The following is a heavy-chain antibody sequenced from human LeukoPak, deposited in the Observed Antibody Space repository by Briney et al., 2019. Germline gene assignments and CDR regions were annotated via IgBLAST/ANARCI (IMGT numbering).Heavy chain of an antibody. J-gene: IGHJ4*02. CDR3: ARARIAVAGSPDY. Sequence: GGSLRLSCAASGFTFSSYSMNWVRQAPGKGLEWASSISSSSSYIYYADSVKGRFTISRDNSKNTLYLQMNSLRAEDTAVYYCARARIAVAGSPDYWGQGTLVTVSS. CDR2: ISSSSSYI. V-gene: IGHV3-21*01. CDR1: GFTFSSYS. D-gene: IGHD6-19*01.